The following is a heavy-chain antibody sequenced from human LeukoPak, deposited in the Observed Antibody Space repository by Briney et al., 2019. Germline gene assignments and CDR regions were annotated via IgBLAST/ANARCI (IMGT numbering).Heavy chain of an antibody. D-gene: IGHD1-14*01. CDR2: ISSSSSTI. V-gene: IGHV3-48*01. CDR1: GFTFSSYS. J-gene: IGHJ4*02. Sequence: GGSLRLSCAASGFTFSSYSMNWVRQAPGKGLEWVSYISSSSSTIYYADSVKGRFTISRDNSKNTLYLQMNSLRAEDTAVYYCAKDANHLFTFDYWGQGTLVTVSS. CDR3: AKDANHLFTFDY.